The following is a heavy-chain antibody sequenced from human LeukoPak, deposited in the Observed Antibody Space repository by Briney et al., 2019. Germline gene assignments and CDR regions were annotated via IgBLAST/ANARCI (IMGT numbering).Heavy chain of an antibody. D-gene: IGHD3-10*01. V-gene: IGHV3-23*01. CDR2: ISGSGSIT. J-gene: IGHJ4*02. CDR1: GFTFNNYA. Sequence: SGGSLRLSCVSSGFTFNNYAVNWVRQAPGKGLEWVSSISGSGSITYYADSVKGRFTISRDTSKNTLRLQMNSLRVDDTALYYCAKSLGGDYGSGSYYVVFDSWGQGTLVTVSS. CDR3: AKSLGGDYGSGSYYVVFDS.